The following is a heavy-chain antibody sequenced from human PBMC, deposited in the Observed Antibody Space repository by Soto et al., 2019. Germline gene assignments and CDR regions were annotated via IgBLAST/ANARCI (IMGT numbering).Heavy chain of an antibody. D-gene: IGHD6-13*01. CDR2: IWYDGSNK. Sequence: GGSLRLSCEASGFTFSSYGMHWVRQAPGKGLGWVAVIWYDGSNKYYADSVKGRFTISRDNSKNTLYLQMNSLRAEDTAVYYCARDPDSSSWNYFDYWGQGTLVTVSS. J-gene: IGHJ4*02. V-gene: IGHV3-33*01. CDR1: GFTFSSYG. CDR3: ARDPDSSSWNYFDY.